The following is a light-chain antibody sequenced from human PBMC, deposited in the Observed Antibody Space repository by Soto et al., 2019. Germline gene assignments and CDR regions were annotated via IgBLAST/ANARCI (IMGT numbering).Light chain of an antibody. V-gene: IGKV3-15*01. Sequence: EIVMTQSPATLSLSPGESATLSCRASQIVSRNLAWYQQRPGQAARLLIYAASTRATCIPARFSGSGSGTEFILTIIGLQTEDFSVYYCQHYNDGPPLTFGGGTKVEIK. CDR2: AAS. CDR1: QIVSRN. CDR3: QHYNDGPPLT. J-gene: IGKJ4*01.